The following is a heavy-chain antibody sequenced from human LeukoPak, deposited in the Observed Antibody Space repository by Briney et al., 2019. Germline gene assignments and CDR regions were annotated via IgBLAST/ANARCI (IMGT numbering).Heavy chain of an antibody. CDR2: FDPEDGET. V-gene: IGHV1-24*01. J-gene: IGHJ4*02. D-gene: IGHD3-10*01. Sequence: GASVKVSCKVSVYTLTELSMHWVRQAPGKGLEWMGGFDPEDGETIYAQKFQGRVTMTEDTSTDTAYMELSSLRSEDTAVYYCATGGIKMNYYGSGSYYDYWGQGTLVTVSS. CDR3: ATGGIKMNYYGSGSYYDY. CDR1: VYTLTELS.